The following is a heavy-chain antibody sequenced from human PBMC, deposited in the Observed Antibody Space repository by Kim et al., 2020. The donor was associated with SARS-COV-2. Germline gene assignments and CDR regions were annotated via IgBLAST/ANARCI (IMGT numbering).Heavy chain of an antibody. D-gene: IGHD6-13*01. CDR2: IWYDGSNK. CDR3: ARGQPGIAAAYYFDY. J-gene: IGHJ4*02. V-gene: IGHV3-33*01. CDR1: GFTFSSYG. Sequence: GGSLRLSCAASGFTFSSYGMHWVRQAPGKGLEWVAVIWYDGSNKYYADSVKGRFTISRDNSKNTLYLQMNSLRAEDTAVYYCARGQPGIAAAYYFDYWGQGTLVTVSS.